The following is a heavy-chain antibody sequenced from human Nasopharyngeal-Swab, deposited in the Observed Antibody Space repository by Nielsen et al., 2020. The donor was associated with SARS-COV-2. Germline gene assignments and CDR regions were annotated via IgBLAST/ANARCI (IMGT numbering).Heavy chain of an antibody. Sequence: GRSLRLSCAASGFTFDDYAMHWVRQAPGKGLEWVSGISWNSGSIGYADSVKGRFTISRDNAKNSLYLQMNSLRAEDTALYYCAKDIGGAKDYWGQGTLVTVSS. CDR1: GFTFDDYA. V-gene: IGHV3-9*01. J-gene: IGHJ4*02. CDR2: ISWNSGSI. CDR3: AKDIGGAKDY. D-gene: IGHD3-10*01.